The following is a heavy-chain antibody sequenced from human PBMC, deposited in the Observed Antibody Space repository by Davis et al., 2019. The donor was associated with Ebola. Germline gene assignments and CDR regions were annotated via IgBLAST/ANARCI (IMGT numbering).Heavy chain of an antibody. V-gene: IGHV3-74*01. CDR2: INSDGSSA. CDR1: GFTFSYYW. Sequence: PGGSLRLSCAASGFTFSYYWMHWVRQAPGKGLVWVSHINSDGSSATYADSVKGRFTISRDNAKNTLNLQMNSVRVEDTAVYYCAKAMGATGGPDYWGQGTLVTVSS. CDR3: AKAMGATGGPDY. D-gene: IGHD1-26*01. J-gene: IGHJ4*02.